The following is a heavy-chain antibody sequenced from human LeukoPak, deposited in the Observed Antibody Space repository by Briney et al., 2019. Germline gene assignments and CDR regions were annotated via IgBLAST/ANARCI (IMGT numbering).Heavy chain of an antibody. CDR2: IIPIFGTA. V-gene: IGHV1-69*05. CDR1: GGTFSSYA. D-gene: IGHD6-13*01. J-gene: IGHJ4*02. Sequence: ASVKVSCKASGGTFSSYAISWARQAPGQGLEWMGGIIPIFGTANYAQKFQGRVTITTDESTSTAYMELSSLRSEDTAVYYCARAGWNNAPGYSSSWYPENWGQGTLVTVSS. CDR3: ARAGWNNAPGYSSSWYPEN.